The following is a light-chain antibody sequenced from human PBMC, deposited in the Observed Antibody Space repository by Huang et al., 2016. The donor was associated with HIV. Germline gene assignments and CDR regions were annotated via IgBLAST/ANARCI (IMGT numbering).Light chain of an antibody. CDR3: QQSHSIPRT. Sequence: DIQMTQSPSSLSASVGDTVTITCRASQNINTYLNWYQQKPGKAPKRLIYGASSLHSGVTSRFSGSGSGTDFTLTISSLQREDLATYFCQQSHSIPRTFGQGTKVEIK. CDR2: GAS. J-gene: IGKJ1*01. CDR1: QNINTY. V-gene: IGKV1-39*01.